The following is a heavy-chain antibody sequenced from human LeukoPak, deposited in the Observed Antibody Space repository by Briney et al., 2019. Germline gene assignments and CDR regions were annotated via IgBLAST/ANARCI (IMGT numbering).Heavy chain of an antibody. CDR2: ISGGGGST. CDR1: GFTFSSYA. D-gene: IGHD3-16*01. J-gene: IGHJ4*02. CDR3: AKDQEGSSYGLFDY. V-gene: IGHV3-23*01. Sequence: PGGSLRLSCAASGFTFSSYAMSWVRLAPGKGLEWVSGISGGGGSTYYADSVKGRFTISRDNSKNTLFLQMNSLRAEDTAVYYSAKDQEGSSYGLFDYWGQGTLVTVSS.